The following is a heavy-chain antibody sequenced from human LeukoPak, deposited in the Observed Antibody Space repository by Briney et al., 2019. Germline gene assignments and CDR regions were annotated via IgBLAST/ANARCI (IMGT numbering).Heavy chain of an antibody. CDR3: ANPKGI. CDR2: ISWNSGSI. V-gene: IGHV3-9*01. J-gene: IGHJ4*02. CDR1: GFTFDDYA. Sequence: GGSLRLSCAASGFTFDDYAMHWVRQAPGKGLEWVSGISWNSGSIGYADSVKGRFTISRDNAKNSLYLQMNSLRAEDTALYCCANPKGIWGQGTLVTVSS.